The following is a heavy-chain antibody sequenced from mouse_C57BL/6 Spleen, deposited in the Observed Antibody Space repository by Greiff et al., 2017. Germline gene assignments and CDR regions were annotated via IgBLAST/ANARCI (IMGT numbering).Heavy chain of an antibody. CDR1: GYTFTSYW. CDR3: ANLGRCWFAY. V-gene: IGHV1-50*01. CDR2: IDPSDSYT. J-gene: IGHJ3*01. Sequence: QVQLQQPGAELVKPGASVKLSCKASGYTFTSYWMKWVKQRPGQGLEWIGEIDPSDSYTNYNQKFKGKATLTVDTSSSTAYMQLSSLTSEDSAVYDCANLGRCWFAYWGQGTLVTVSA. D-gene: IGHD4-1*01.